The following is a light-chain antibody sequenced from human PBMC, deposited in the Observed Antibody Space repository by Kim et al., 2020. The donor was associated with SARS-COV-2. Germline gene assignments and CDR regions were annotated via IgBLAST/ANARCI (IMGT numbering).Light chain of an antibody. CDR2: GAS. Sequence: PGERATLSCRASQSVSSSYLAWYQQKPGQAPRLLIYGASSRATGIPDRFSGSGSGTDFTLTISRLEPEDFAVYYCQQYGSSRSITFGQGTRLEIK. J-gene: IGKJ5*01. V-gene: IGKV3-20*01. CDR1: QSVSSSY. CDR3: QQYGSSRSIT.